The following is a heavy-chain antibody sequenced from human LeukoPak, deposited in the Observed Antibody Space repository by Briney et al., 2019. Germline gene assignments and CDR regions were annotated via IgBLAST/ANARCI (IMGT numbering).Heavy chain of an antibody. V-gene: IGHV4-28*01. J-gene: IGHJ4*02. Sequence: SDTLSLTCAVSGYSITSSSWWGWIRQPPGKGLEWIGYIYHSGTTYYNPPLQSRVTMSEDTSKNQFSLKLSSVTAVDTAVYYCARKENVYYYFDCWGQGTLVTVSS. CDR2: IYHSGTT. D-gene: IGHD3-10*01. CDR1: GYSITSSSW. CDR3: ARKENVYYYFDC.